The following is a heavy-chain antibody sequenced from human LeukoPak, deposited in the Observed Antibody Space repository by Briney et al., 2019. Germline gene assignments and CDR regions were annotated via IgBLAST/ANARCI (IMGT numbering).Heavy chain of an antibody. CDR1: GFAFSRFA. D-gene: IGHD3-22*01. CDR2: ISDNGHQT. Sequence: GGSLRLSCSASGFAFSRFAMTWARHLPGKGLDWFSTISDNGHQTYYGDSVKGRFSDSRDNSKNILYLQMDSLRADDSALYYCAKDANYYDSSGFFIPFDYWGQGTLVTVSS. CDR3: AKDANYYDSSGFFIPFDY. V-gene: IGHV3-23*01. J-gene: IGHJ4*02.